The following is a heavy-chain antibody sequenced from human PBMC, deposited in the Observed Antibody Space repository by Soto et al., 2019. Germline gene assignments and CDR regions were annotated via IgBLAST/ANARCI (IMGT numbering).Heavy chain of an antibody. CDR2: IWYDGSNK. V-gene: IGHV3-33*01. Sequence: GGSLRLSCAASGFTFSSYGMHWVRQAPGKGLEWVAVIWYDGSNKYYADSVKGRFTISRDNSKNTLYLQMNSLRAEDTAVYYCARLTDWLLPKNYYYYGMDVWGQGTTVTVSS. CDR3: ARLTDWLLPKNYYYYGMDV. D-gene: IGHD3-9*01. J-gene: IGHJ6*02. CDR1: GFTFSSYG.